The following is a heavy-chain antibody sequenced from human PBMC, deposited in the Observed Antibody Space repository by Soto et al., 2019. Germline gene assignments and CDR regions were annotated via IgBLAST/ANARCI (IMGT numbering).Heavy chain of an antibody. D-gene: IGHD3-3*01. J-gene: IGHJ5*02. V-gene: IGHV1-8*01. CDR1: GYTFTSYD. CDR3: ARGSSDFWSGYNWFDP. Sequence: ASVKVSCKASGYTFTSYDINWVRQATGQGLEWMGWMNPNSGNTGYAQKFQGRVTMTRNTSISTAYMELSSLRSEDTAVYYCARGSSDFWSGYNWFDPWGQGTLVTVSS. CDR2: MNPNSGNT.